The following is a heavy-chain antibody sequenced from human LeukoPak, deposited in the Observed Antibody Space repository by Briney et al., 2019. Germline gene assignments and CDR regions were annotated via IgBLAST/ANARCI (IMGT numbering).Heavy chain of an antibody. V-gene: IGHV4-4*07. CDR1: GGSISSYY. J-gene: IGHJ4*02. D-gene: IGHD6-13*01. CDR2: IYTSGST. CDR3: ARGPYSSSRQTLFDY. Sequence: SETLSLTCSGSGGSISSYYWSWIPQAAGKGLEGIGRIYTSGSTNYNPSLSSRVTMSVDTSKNEFSLKRSSVTAADTAVYFGARGPYSSSRQTLFDYWGQGTLVTVSS.